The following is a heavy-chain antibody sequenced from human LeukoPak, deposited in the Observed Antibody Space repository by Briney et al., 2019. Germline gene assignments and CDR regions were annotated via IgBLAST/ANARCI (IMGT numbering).Heavy chain of an antibody. V-gene: IGHV3-48*01. CDR1: GFTFSSYS. J-gene: IGHJ6*03. CDR2: ISSSSSTI. CDR3: ARVTTYYYYMDV. D-gene: IGHD1/OR15-1a*01. Sequence: GGSLRLSCAASGFTFSSYSMNWVRQAPGKGLEWVSYISSSSSTIYYADSVKGRFTISRDNAKNSLYLQMNNLRAEDTAVYYCARVTTYYYYMDVWGKGPRSPSP.